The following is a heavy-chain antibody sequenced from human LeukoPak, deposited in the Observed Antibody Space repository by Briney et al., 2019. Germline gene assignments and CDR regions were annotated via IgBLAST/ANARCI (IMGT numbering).Heavy chain of an antibody. D-gene: IGHD6-6*01. CDR1: GGCLSGYY. CDR2: INHSGST. J-gene: IGHJ4*02. Sequence: PSETLSLTCAVYGGCLSGYYWSWIRQPPGKGLEWIGEINHSGSTNYNPSLKSRVTISVDTSKNQFSLKLSSVTAADTAVYYCARGRAARLHYWGQGTLVTVSS. V-gene: IGHV4-34*01. CDR3: ARGRAARLHY.